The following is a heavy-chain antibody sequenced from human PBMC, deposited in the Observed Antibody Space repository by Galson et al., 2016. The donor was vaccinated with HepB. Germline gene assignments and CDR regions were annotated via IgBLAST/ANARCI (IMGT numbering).Heavy chain of an antibody. D-gene: IGHD1-26*01. V-gene: IGHV5-10-1*01. J-gene: IGHJ2*01. CDR2: IDPSDSYT. Sequence: QSGAEVKKPGESLRISCKGSAYTFSNHWITWVRQMPGKGLEWMGRIDPSDSYTKYSPSFQGHVTISADKSISTAYLQLNSLKASDTAMYYCASRRSGNYYVVWYFDLWGRGTLVTVSS. CDR3: ASRRSGNYYVVWYFDL. CDR1: AYTFSNHW.